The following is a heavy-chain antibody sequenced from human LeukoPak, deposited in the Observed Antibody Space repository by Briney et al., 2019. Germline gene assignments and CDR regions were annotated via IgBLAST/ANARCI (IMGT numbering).Heavy chain of an antibody. CDR1: GYSISSGYY. CDR2: IYHSGST. CDR3: ARARGIMITFGGVKKPGTTDY. Sequence: PSETLSLTCTVSGYSISSGYYWGWIRQPPGKGLEWIGSIYHSGSTYYNPSLKSRVTISVDTSKNQFSLKLSSVTAADTAVYYCARARGIMITFGGVKKPGTTDYWGQGTLVTVSS. V-gene: IGHV4-38-2*02. D-gene: IGHD3-16*01. J-gene: IGHJ4*02.